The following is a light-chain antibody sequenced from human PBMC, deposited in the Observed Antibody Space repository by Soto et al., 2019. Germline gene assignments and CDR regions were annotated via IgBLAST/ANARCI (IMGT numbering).Light chain of an antibody. CDR1: QSVSSN. J-gene: IGKJ2*01. CDR3: QQYNSWPPYT. CDR2: GAS. V-gene: IGKV3-15*01. Sequence: EIVMTQSPATLSVSPGERATLSCRASQSVSSNLAWYQQKPGQVPRLLISGASTSATGIPGRFSGSGSGTEYSLTISSLQSADFAVYYCQQYNSWPPYTFGQGTKLEIK.